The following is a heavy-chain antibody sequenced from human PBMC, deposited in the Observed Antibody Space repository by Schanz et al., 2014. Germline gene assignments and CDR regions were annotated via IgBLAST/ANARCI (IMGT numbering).Heavy chain of an antibody. D-gene: IGHD4-17*01. Sequence: EVQLVESGGGLVQPGGSLRLSCAASGFTFSTHAMSWVRQAPGKGLEWVSSISGDHRNTFYADSVKGRFTISRDNSKNTLYLQMNSLRAEDTAVYYCARKMKLGVYGGKGHDSLDIWGQGTMVTVSS. CDR1: GFTFSTHA. J-gene: IGHJ3*02. V-gene: IGHV3-23*04. CDR2: ISGDHRNT. CDR3: ARKMKLGVYGGKGHDSLDI.